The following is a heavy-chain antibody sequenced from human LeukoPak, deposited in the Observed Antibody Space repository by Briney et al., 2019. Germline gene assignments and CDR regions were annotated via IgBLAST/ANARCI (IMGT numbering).Heavy chain of an antibody. V-gene: IGHV3-23*01. CDR3: ARARKAAAGTLFYMDV. CDR2: ISGSGGST. Sequence: GGSLRLSCAASGFTFSSYGMSWVRQAPGKGLEWVSAISGSGGSTYYADSVKGRFTISRDNSKNTLYLQMNSLRAEDTAVYYCARARKAAAGTLFYMDVWGKGTTVTVSS. CDR1: GFTFSSYG. D-gene: IGHD6-13*01. J-gene: IGHJ6*03.